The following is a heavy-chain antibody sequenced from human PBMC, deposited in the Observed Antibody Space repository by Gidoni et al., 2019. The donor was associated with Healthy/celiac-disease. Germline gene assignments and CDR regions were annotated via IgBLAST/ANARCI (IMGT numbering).Heavy chain of an antibody. D-gene: IGHD3-22*01. Sequence: QVQLVESGGGVVQPGRSLRLSCAASGFTFSSYGMHWVRQAPGKGLEWVAVMSYDGSNKYYAGSVKGRFTISRDNSKTTLYLQMNSLRAEDTAVYYCAKGPKESGSFHEWLLLGYYYGMEVWGQGTTVTVSS. V-gene: IGHV3-30*18. CDR1: GFTFSSYG. J-gene: IGHJ6*02. CDR2: MSYDGSNK. CDR3: AKGPKESGSFHEWLLLGYYYGMEV.